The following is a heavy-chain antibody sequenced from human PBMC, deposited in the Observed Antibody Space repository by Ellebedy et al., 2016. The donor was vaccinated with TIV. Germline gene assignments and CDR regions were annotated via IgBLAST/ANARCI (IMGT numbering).Heavy chain of an antibody. CDR1: GHTFSSYG. J-gene: IGHJ4*02. Sequence: GGSLRLSCAASGHTFSSYGMHWVRQAPGKGLEWVAFIRYDGSNKNYADSVKGRFTISRDNSKNTLYLQMNSLRAEDTAVYYCARDFSSDTAMANFDYWGQGTLVTVSS. D-gene: IGHD5-18*01. CDR2: IRYDGSNK. CDR3: ARDFSSDTAMANFDY. V-gene: IGHV3-30*02.